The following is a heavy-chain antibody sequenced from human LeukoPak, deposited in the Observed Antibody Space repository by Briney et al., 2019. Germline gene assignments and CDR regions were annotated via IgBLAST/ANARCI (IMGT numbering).Heavy chain of an antibody. V-gene: IGHV3-7*01. Sequence: GGSLRLSCAASGFTFSSYWMSWVRQAPGKGLERVANIKQDGSEKYYADSVKGRFTISRDNAKNSLYLQMNSLRAEDTAVYYCARDRGNYDYVWGSYRGIDYWGQGTLVTVSS. CDR2: IKQDGSEK. CDR1: GFTFSSYW. D-gene: IGHD3-16*02. CDR3: ARDRGNYDYVWGSYRGIDY. J-gene: IGHJ4*02.